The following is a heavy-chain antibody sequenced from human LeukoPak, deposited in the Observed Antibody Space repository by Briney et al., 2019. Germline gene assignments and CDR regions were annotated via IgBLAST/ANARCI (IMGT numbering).Heavy chain of an antibody. CDR1: GFTFSSYG. V-gene: IGHV3-23*01. J-gene: IGHJ3*02. Sequence: GGSLRLSCAASGFTFSSYGMSWVRQAPGKGLEWVSAISGSGGSTYYADSVKGRFTISRDNSKNTLYLQMNSLRAEDTAVYYCAKDRRSSYDSSGYRYAFDIWGQGTMVTVSS. CDR3: AKDRRSSYDSSGYRYAFDI. D-gene: IGHD3-22*01. CDR2: ISGSGGST.